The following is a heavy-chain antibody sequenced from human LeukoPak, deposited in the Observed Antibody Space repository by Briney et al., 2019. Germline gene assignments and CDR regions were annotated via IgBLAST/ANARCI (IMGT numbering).Heavy chain of an antibody. CDR1: GYTFTSYY. J-gene: IGHJ6*03. V-gene: IGHV1-46*01. D-gene: IGHD3-10*01. CDR2: INPSGGST. Sequence: ASVKVSCKASGYTFTSYYMHWVRQAPGQGLEWMGIINPSGGSTSYAQKFQGRVTMTRDMSTSTVYMELSSLRSEDTAVYYCARGGYGSGIRDYYYYYMDVWGKGTTVTVSS. CDR3: ARGGYGSGIRDYYYYYMDV.